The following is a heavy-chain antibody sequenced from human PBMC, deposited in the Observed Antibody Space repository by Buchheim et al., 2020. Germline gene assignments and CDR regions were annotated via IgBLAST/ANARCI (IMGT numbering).Heavy chain of an antibody. Sequence: QVQLVQSGAEVKKPGASVKVSCKASGYTFTSYDINWVRQATGQGLEWMGWMNPNSGNTGYAQKFQGRVTMTRKPSISTAYMGLSSLRSEDAAVYYCAIAHYYGSGSYYNGLGAFDIWGQGT. CDR1: GYTFTSYD. J-gene: IGHJ3*02. D-gene: IGHD3-10*01. V-gene: IGHV1-8*01. CDR2: MNPNSGNT. CDR3: AIAHYYGSGSYYNGLGAFDI.